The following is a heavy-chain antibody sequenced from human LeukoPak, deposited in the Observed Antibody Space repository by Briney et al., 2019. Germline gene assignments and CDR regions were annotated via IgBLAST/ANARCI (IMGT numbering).Heavy chain of an antibody. V-gene: IGHV4-34*01. D-gene: IGHD6-19*01. Sequence: PSETLSLTCAVYGGSFSGYYWSWIRQPPGKGLEWIGEINHSGSNNYNPSLKSRVTISVDTSKKQFSLKLSSVTAADTAVYYCARAETYSSDWYDPFFDYWGQGTLVTVSS. CDR3: ARAETYSSDWYDPFFDY. J-gene: IGHJ4*02. CDR2: INHSGSN. CDR1: GGSFSGYY.